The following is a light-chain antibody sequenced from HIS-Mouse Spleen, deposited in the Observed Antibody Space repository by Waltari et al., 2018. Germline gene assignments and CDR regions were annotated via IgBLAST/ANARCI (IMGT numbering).Light chain of an antibody. CDR1: QSVSSY. Sequence: DIVLTQSPATLSLSPGERATLSCRASQSVSSYLAWYQQNPGQAPRLLIYDASNRATGIPARFSGSGSGTDFTLTISSLEPEDFAVYYCQQRSNWTFGQGTKVEIK. J-gene: IGKJ1*01. CDR2: DAS. CDR3: QQRSNWT. V-gene: IGKV3-11*01.